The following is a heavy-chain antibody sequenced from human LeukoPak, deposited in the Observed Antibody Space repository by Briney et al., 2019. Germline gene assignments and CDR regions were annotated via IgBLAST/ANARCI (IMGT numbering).Heavy chain of an antibody. CDR3: ARSLSNYYDSSGYPIDY. Sequence: ASVKVSCXASGGTFSSYTISWVRQARGQGLEWMARIIPILGIANYAQRFQGRVTITADKSTSTAYMELSSLRSEDTAVYYCARSLSNYYDSSGYPIDYWGQGTLVTVSS. CDR1: GGTFSSYT. J-gene: IGHJ4*02. V-gene: IGHV1-69*02. CDR2: IIPILGIA. D-gene: IGHD3-22*01.